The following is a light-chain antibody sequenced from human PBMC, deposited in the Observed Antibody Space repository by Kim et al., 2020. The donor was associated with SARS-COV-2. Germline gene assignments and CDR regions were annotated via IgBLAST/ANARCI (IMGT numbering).Light chain of an antibody. V-gene: IGLV3-19*01. CDR3: SNDNVV. J-gene: IGLJ2*01. CDR1: SLRSYY. CDR2: GKN. Sequence: SSELTQDPAVSVALGQTVRITCQGDSLRSYYATWYQQKPGQAPILVIYGKNNRPSGIPDRFSGSSSGNTASLTITGTQAGDEADSWDSNDNVVFGGGTQL.